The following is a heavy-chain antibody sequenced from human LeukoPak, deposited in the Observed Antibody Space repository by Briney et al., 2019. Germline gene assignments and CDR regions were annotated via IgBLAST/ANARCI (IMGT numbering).Heavy chain of an antibody. D-gene: IGHD2/OR15-2a*01. CDR1: GVTFYDYV. CDR3: AKAKAPGSYFLPVDY. CDR2: IIWKSDSL. V-gene: IGHV3-9*01. Sequence: GRSLRLSCAPSGVTFYDYVIYAGRDTPEEGVECVSGIIWKSDSLGYADSVKVRFSIPRDNAKKPLYLQMNGLRAEDTALYSCAKAKAPGSYFLPVDYWGQGTLVTVSS. J-gene: IGHJ4*02.